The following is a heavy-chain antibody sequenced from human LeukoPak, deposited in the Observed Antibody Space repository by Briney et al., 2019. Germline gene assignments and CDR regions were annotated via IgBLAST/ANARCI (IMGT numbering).Heavy chain of an antibody. Sequence: SETLSLTCTVSGYSIRSGYYWGWIRQPPGKGLEWIGSIYHCGSTYYNPSLKSRVTISVDTSKNQFSLKLSSVTAADTAVYYCASPLRFLEWFDYWGQGTLVTVSS. J-gene: IGHJ5*01. D-gene: IGHD3-3*01. CDR2: IYHCGST. V-gene: IGHV4-38-2*02. CDR3: ASPLRFLEWFDY. CDR1: GYSIRSGYY.